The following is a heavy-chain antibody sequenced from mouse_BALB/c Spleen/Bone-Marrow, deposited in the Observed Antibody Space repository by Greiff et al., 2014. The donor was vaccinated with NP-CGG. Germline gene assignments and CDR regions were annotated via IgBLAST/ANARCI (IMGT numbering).Heavy chain of an antibody. CDR3: ARSYRFWYFDV. CDR2: IHPNSGNT. V-gene: IGHV1S130*01. D-gene: IGHD2-14*01. J-gene: IGHJ1*01. CDR1: GYTFTSSW. Sequence: LQESGSVLVRPGASVKLSCKASGYTFTSSWMHWAKQRPGQGLEWIGDIHPNSGNTNYNEKFRGKATLTVDTSSNTAYVDLSSLTSGDSAVYYCARSYRFWYFDVWGAGTTVTVSS.